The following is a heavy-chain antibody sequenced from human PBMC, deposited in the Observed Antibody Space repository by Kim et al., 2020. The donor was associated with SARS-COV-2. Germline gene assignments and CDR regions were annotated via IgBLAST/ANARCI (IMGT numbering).Heavy chain of an antibody. Sequence: ASVKVSCKSSGYTFTSYYMHWVRQAPGQGLEWMGIINPSGGSTSYAQKFQGRVTMTSDTYTSTVYMELSSLRSEDTAVYYCARGGYGDDGRATTHFDYGGQGTLVTVSS. D-gene: IGHD4-17*01. CDR3: ARGGYGDDGRATTHFDY. CDR2: INPSGGST. V-gene: IGHV1-46*03. J-gene: IGHJ4*02. CDR1: GYTFTSYY.